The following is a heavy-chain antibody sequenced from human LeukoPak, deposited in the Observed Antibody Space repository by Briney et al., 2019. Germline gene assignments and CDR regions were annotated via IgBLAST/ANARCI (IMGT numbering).Heavy chain of an antibody. CDR1: GGSFSGYY. CDR2: IYHNGNT. J-gene: IGHJ4*02. V-gene: IGHV4-34*01. D-gene: IGHD5-18*01. Sequence: SETLSLTCAVYGGSFSGYYWSWIRQPPGKGLEWIGYIYHNGNTYYSPSLKSRVTISVDRSKNQLSLKLSSVTAADTAMYYCASGGYSYGFDYWGQGTLVTVSS. CDR3: ASGGYSYGFDY.